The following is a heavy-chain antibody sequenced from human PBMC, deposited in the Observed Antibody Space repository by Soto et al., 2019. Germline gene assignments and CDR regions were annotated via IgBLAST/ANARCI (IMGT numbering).Heavy chain of an antibody. Sequence: QVQLQESGPGLVKPSQTLSLTCTVSGGSISSGGYYWSWIRQHPGKGLEGIGYIDYNGSTYKNPSLRGRVTVPVHTSKNQCSLKLSSVTAADTAVYYCAIVGDLLWPVDPWGQGTLVTVSS. CDR1: GGSISSGGYY. D-gene: IGHD3-10*01. CDR2: IDYNGST. V-gene: IGHV4-31*03. CDR3: AIVGDLLWPVDP. J-gene: IGHJ5*02.